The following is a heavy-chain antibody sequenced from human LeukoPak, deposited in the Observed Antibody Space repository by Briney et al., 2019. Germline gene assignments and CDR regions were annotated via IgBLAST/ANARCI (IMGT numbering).Heavy chain of an antibody. CDR1: GFTFSRYG. J-gene: IGHJ4*02. Sequence: PGGSLRLSCTASGFTFSRYGMHWVRQAPGKGLEWVAVLSFDGNNTYYANSVRGRFTISRDNSKNTLYLQMNSLRPEDTAVYYCAKAATGYFDYWGQGTLVTVSS. CDR2: LSFDGNNT. D-gene: IGHD6-13*01. CDR3: AKAATGYFDY. V-gene: IGHV3-30*18.